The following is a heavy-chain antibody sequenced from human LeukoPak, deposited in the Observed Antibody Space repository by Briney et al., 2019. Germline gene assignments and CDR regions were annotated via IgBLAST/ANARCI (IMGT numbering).Heavy chain of an antibody. V-gene: IGHV4-4*07. J-gene: IGHJ5*02. CDR1: GGSISSYY. Sequence: PSETLSLTCTVSGGSISSYYWSWIRQPAGQGLEWIGRIYTSGSTNYNPSLKSRVTMSVDTSKNQFSLKLSSVTAADTAVYYCARDRVAVAADWFDPWGQGTLVTVSS. CDR2: IYTSGST. CDR3: ARDRVAVAADWFDP. D-gene: IGHD6-19*01.